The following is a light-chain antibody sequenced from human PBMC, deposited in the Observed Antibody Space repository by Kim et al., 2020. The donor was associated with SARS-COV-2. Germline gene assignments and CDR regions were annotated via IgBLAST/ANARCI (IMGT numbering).Light chain of an antibody. CDR1: QSITNY. V-gene: IGKV1-39*01. CDR3: QQSYTMPRT. CDR2: AAS. J-gene: IGKJ1*01. Sequence: DIQMTQSPSSLSASVGDRVTITCRASQSITNYLNWYQQKPGKAPKVLIYAASNLQSGVPSRFSGSGSGTDFTLTISSLQPDDFATYYCQQSYTMPRTFGLGTKVDIK.